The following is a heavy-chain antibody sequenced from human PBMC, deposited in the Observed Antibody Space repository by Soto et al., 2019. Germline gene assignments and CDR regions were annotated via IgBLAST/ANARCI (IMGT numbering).Heavy chain of an antibody. CDR2: MNPNSGNT. Sequence: ASVKVSCKASGYTFTSYDINWVRQATGQGLEWMGWMNPNSGNTGYAQKFQGRVTMTRNTSISTAYMELSSLRSEDTAVYYCAALDPSHARDAFDIWGQGTMVTVSS. CDR3: AALDPSHARDAFDI. D-gene: IGHD6-6*01. CDR1: GYTFTSYD. J-gene: IGHJ3*02. V-gene: IGHV1-8*02.